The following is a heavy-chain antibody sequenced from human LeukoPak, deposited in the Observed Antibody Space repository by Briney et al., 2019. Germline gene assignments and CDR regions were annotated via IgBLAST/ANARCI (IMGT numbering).Heavy chain of an antibody. J-gene: IGHJ4*02. Sequence: GGSLRLSCAASGFTFSSYSMNWVRQAPGKGLEWVSSISSSSSYIYYADSVKGRFTISRDNAKNSPYLQMNSLRAEDTAVYYCARDVCSGGSCYGRWGQGTLVTVSS. CDR3: ARDVCSGGSCYGR. V-gene: IGHV3-21*01. CDR2: ISSSSSYI. CDR1: GFTFSSYS. D-gene: IGHD2-15*01.